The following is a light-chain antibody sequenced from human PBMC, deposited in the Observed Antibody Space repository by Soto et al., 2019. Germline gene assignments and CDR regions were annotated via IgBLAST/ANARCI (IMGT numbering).Light chain of an antibody. Sequence: QSALTQPASVSGSPGQSITISCTGTSSDVGGYNYVSWYQQHPGKAPNLMIYEVSNRPSGVSNRFSGSKSGNTASLTISGLQAEDEADYSCSSYTSSSTWVFAGGTKLTV. V-gene: IGLV2-14*01. J-gene: IGLJ3*02. CDR1: SSDVGGYNY. CDR3: SSYTSSSTWV. CDR2: EVS.